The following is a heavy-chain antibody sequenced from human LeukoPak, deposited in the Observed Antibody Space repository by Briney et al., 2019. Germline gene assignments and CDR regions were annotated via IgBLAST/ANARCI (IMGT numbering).Heavy chain of an antibody. CDR1: GYTFTSYA. V-gene: IGHV1-2*02. Sequence: ASVKVSCKASGYTFTSYAMNWVRQAPGQGLEWMGWINPNSGGTNYAQKFQGRVTMTRDTSISTAYMELSRLRSDDTAVYYCAGTKDCSSTSCYDYYYYYYMDVWGKGTTVTVSS. CDR2: INPNSGGT. D-gene: IGHD2-2*01. J-gene: IGHJ6*03. CDR3: AGTKDCSSTSCYDYYYYYYMDV.